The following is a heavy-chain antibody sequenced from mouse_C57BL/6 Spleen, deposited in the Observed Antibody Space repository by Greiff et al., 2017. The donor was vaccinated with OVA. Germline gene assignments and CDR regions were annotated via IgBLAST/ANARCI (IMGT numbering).Heavy chain of an antibody. CDR2: INPNNGGT. V-gene: IGHV1-18*01. J-gene: IGHJ4*01. D-gene: IGHD2-5*01. CDR3: ARHVYYSKKDAMDY. CDR1: GYTFTDYN. Sequence: VQLQQSGPELVKPGASVKIPCKASGYTFTDYNMDWVKQSHGKSLEWIGDINPNNGGTIYNQKFKGKATLTVDKSSSTAYMERCSVTYQDTAVYYCARHVYYSKKDAMDYWGQGTSVTASS.